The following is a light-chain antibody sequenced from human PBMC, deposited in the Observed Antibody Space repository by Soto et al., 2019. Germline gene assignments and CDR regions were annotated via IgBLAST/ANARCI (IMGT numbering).Light chain of an antibody. CDR3: QSYDSSLSGFV. CDR2: ADT. V-gene: IGLV1-40*01. J-gene: IGLJ1*01. Sequence: QLVLTQPPSVSGAPGQRVTISCTGSSSNLGADFDVHWYQQVPGTAPKLLIYADTNRPSGVPDRFSGSKSGTSASLAIAGLQAEDEADYYCQSYDSSLSGFVFGTGTKVTVL. CDR1: SSNLGADFD.